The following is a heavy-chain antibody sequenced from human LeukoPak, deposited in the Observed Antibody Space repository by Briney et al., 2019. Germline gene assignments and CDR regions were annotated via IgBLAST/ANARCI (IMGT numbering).Heavy chain of an antibody. V-gene: IGHV3-21*06. CDR3: ARGAFDYPGRDYFDY. CDR2: ISSRSSYI. CDR1: GFSFSGYS. Sequence: GGSLRLSCAASGFSFSGYSMYWVRQAPGKGLEWVSSISSRSSYIYYADSLKGRFTISRDNAKNSLHLQMKGLRVEDTAVYYCARGAFDYPGRDYFDYWGQGTQVTVSS. J-gene: IGHJ4*02. D-gene: IGHD3-9*01.